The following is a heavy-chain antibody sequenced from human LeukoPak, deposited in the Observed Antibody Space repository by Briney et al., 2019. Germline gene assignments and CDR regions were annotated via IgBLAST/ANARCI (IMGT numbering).Heavy chain of an antibody. D-gene: IGHD2-15*01. CDR2: INPSGGTT. CDR3: ARVLGCSGGSCHLPLYGMDV. J-gene: IGHJ6*02. Sequence: ASVKVSCKASGYTFTNYYMHWVRQAPGQGLEWMGIINPSGGTTTYAHKFQDRVTMTRDTSTSTVYMEVSSLRPEDTAVYYCARVLGCSGGSCHLPLYGMDVWGQGTTVTISS. V-gene: IGHV1-46*01. CDR1: GYTFTNYY.